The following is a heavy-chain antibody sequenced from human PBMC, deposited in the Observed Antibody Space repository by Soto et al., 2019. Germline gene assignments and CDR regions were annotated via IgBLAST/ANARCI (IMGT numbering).Heavy chain of an antibody. CDR2: IYYSGST. CDR1: GGSISSGGYY. Sequence: QVQLQESGPGLVKPSQTLSLTCTVSGGSISSGGYYWSWIRQHPGKGLEWIGYIYYSGSTYYNPSLKGRVTISVDTSKNQFSLKLSSVTAADTAVYYCAGGTTANYYYGMDVWGQGTTVTVSS. D-gene: IGHD4-4*01. CDR3: AGGTTANYYYGMDV. V-gene: IGHV4-31*03. J-gene: IGHJ6*02.